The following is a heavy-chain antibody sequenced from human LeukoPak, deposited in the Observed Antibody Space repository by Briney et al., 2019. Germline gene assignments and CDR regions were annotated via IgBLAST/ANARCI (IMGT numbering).Heavy chain of an antibody. J-gene: IGHJ4*02. CDR3: ARDWGLGIVGATTMGDY. CDR2: ISYDGSNK. Sequence: PGRSLRLSCAASGFTFSSYAMHWVRQAPGKGLEWVAVISYDGSNKYYADSVKGRFTISRDNSKNTLYLQMNSLRAEDTAVYYCARDWGLGIVGATTMGDYWGQGTLVTVSS. CDR1: GFTFSSYA. D-gene: IGHD1-26*01. V-gene: IGHV3-30-3*01.